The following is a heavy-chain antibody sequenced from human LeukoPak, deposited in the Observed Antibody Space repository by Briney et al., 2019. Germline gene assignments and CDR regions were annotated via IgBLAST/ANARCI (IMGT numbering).Heavy chain of an antibody. V-gene: IGHV4-59*01. CDR1: GGSISSYY. Sequence: TPSETLSLTGTVSGGSISSYYWSWIRQPPGKGLEYIGYVFYSGSTNYNPSLKSRVTISVDTSKNQFSLKLSSVTAADTAVYYCARFTYGDPDAFDIWGQGTMVTVSS. J-gene: IGHJ3*02. CDR3: ARFTYGDPDAFDI. D-gene: IGHD4-17*01. CDR2: VFYSGST.